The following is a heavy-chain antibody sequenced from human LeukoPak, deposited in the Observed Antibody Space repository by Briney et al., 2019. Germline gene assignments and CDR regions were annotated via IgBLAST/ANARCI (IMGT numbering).Heavy chain of an antibody. J-gene: IGHJ4*02. CDR1: GGSFSGYY. D-gene: IGHD6-13*01. CDR2: IYSSGST. Sequence: SETLSLTCAVYGGSFSGYYRGWIRQPPGKGLEWIGSIYSSGSTYYNPSLKSRVTISVDTSKNQFSLRLSSVTAADTAVYYCARLHSTHSSNSWGQGTLVTVSS. CDR3: ARLHSTHSSNS. V-gene: IGHV4-34*01.